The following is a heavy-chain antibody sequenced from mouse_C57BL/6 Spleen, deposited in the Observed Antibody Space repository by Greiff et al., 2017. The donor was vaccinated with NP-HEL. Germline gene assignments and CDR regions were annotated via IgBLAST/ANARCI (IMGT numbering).Heavy chain of an antibody. CDR3: ARLLRLYYFDY. D-gene: IGHD1-1*01. Sequence: EVKLQESGPELVKPGASVKISCKASGYSFTGYYMNWVKQSPEKSLEWIGEINPSTGGTTYNQKFKAKATLTVDKSSSTAYMQLKSLTSEDSAVYYCARLLRLYYFDYWGQGTTLTVSS. V-gene: IGHV1-42*01. CDR2: INPSTGGT. J-gene: IGHJ2*01. CDR1: GYSFTGYY.